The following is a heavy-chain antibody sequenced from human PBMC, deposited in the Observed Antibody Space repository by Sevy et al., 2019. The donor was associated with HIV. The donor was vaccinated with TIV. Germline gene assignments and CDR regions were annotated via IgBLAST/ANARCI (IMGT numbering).Heavy chain of an antibody. V-gene: IGHV3-20*04. CDR1: GFTFGHYE. J-gene: IGHJ4*02. CDR3: ARQRSCGGDCYYFDN. D-gene: IGHD2-21*02. CDR2: INGNGRAT. Sequence: GGSLRLSCAASGFTFGHYEMNWVRQTPGKGLEWVANINGNGRATGYANSVRDRFTISRDNARNSLYLQMNSLRREDTAFYYCARQRSCGGDCYYFDNWGQGTLVTVSS.